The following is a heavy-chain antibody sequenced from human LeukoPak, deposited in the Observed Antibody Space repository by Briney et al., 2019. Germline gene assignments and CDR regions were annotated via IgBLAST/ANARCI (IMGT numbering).Heavy chain of an antibody. CDR1: GFTFSSYA. CDR3: ARLGYCSGGSCY. Sequence: GASLRLSCAASGFTFSSYAMSWVRQAPGKGLEWVSSISSSSSYIYYADSVRGRFTISRDNAKNSLYLQMNSLRAEDTAVYYCARLGYCSGGSCYWGQGTLVTVSS. D-gene: IGHD2-15*01. V-gene: IGHV3-21*01. CDR2: ISSSSSYI. J-gene: IGHJ4*02.